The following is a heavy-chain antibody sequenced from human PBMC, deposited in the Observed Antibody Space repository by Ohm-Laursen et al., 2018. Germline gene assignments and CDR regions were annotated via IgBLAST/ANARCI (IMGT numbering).Heavy chain of an antibody. CDR3: VRDRRDGFNYVEY. CDR2: ISYSGTS. V-gene: IGHV4-59*11. J-gene: IGHJ4*02. D-gene: IGHD5-24*01. Sequence: GTLSLTCVVSGGSISPHYWSWIRQSPEKGLEWIGYISYSGTSEHNPSLKGRVTMSVDTSKNQFSLSLNSVTAADTAIYYCVRDRRDGFNYVEYWGQGTLVTVSS. CDR1: GGSISPHY.